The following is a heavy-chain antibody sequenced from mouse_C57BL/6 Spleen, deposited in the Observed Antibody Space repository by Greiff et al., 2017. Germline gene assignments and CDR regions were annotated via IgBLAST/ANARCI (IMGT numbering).Heavy chain of an antibody. D-gene: IGHD1-1*01. Sequence: VQLQQSGPELVKPGASVKISCKASGYAFSGSWMNWVQQRPGKGLEWIGRINPGDGDTNYNGKFKGKATLTGDKSSSTAYMQLSSLTSEDSAVYVCARRYYGSRGYCDYWGQGTTLTVSS. J-gene: IGHJ2*01. CDR3: ARRYYGSRGYCDY. CDR2: INPGDGDT. V-gene: IGHV1-82*01. CDR1: GYAFSGSW.